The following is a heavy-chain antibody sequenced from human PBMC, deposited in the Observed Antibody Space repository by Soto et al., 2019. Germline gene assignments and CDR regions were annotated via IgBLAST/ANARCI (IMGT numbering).Heavy chain of an antibody. J-gene: IGHJ4*02. Sequence: EVQLSESGGGLVQPGGSLRLSCAASGFTFNRYGMSWVRQAPGKGLEWVSAISGSGDSTYYADSVKGRFTISRDSSNNTVSLQMNNLRADDTALYFCVKLRLELLYLDSWGLGALVIFSS. CDR2: ISGSGDST. D-gene: IGHD1-7*01. CDR1: GFTFNRYG. CDR3: VKLRLELLYLDS. V-gene: IGHV3-23*01.